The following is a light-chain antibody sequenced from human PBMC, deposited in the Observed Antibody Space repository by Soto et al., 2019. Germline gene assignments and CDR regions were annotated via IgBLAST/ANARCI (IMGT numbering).Light chain of an antibody. J-gene: IGLJ1*01. CDR3: CSYAGSSTYV. V-gene: IGLV2-23*01. CDR1: SSDVGGYNL. Sequence: QSARTQPASVSGSPGQSITISCTGTSSDVGGYNLVSWYQQHPGKAPKVMIYEGSKRPSGVSNRFSGSKSGNTASLTISGLQAEDEADYYCCSYAGSSTYVFGTGTKVTVL. CDR2: EGS.